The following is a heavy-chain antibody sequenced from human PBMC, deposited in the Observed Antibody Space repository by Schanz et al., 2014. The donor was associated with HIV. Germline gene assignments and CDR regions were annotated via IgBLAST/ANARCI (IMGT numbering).Heavy chain of an antibody. V-gene: IGHV3-7*01. D-gene: IGHD3-10*01. CDR1: GFSFSNYW. J-gene: IGHJ4*02. CDR3: AREGRSGGLYGDYPGY. CDR2: IRQDRSER. Sequence: EVQMLESGGGSVQPGGSLRLSCVASGFSFSNYWMSWVRQAPGKGLEWVANIRQDRSERYYVDSVRGRFTISRDNAKNALFLQMNRLRAEDTAVYYCAREGRSGGLYGDYPGYWGQGTLVTVSS.